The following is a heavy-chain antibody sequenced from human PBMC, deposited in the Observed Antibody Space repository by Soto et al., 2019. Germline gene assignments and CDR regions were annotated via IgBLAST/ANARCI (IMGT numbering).Heavy chain of an antibody. CDR2: ITYDGSNQ. V-gene: IGHV3-30-3*01. CDR1: GFIFSSYT. J-gene: IGHJ4*02. D-gene: IGHD1-26*01. Sequence: LRLSCAASGFIFSSYTMHWVRQAPGKGLEWVGVITYDGSNQYYADSVKGRFTISRDNSRNMLFLQMNSLRPDDTAVYYCARAPSGSYPQFDYWGQGTLVTVSS. CDR3: ARAPSGSYPQFDY.